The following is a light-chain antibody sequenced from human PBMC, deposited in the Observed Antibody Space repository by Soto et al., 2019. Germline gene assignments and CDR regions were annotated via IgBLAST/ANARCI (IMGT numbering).Light chain of an antibody. V-gene: IGKV3-11*01. CDR1: QSVSSY. Sequence: LTQCPATLSLSPGERATLSCRASQSVSSYLAWYQQKPGQAPRLLIYDASNRATGIPARFSGSGSGTDFTLTISSLEPEDFAVYYCQQSSNWPALTFGGGTKVDIK. CDR3: QQSSNWPALT. J-gene: IGKJ4*01. CDR2: DAS.